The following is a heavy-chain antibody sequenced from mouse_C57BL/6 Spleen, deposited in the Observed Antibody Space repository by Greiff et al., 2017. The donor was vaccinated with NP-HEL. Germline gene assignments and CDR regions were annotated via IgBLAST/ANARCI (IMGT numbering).Heavy chain of an antibody. D-gene: IGHD1-1*01. CDR2: IDPEDGDT. V-gene: IGHV14-1*01. Sequence: EVQLQQSGAELVRPGASVKLSCTASGFNIKDYYMHWVKQRPEQGLEWIGRIDPEDGDTEYAPKFQGKATMTADTSSNTAYLQLSSLTSEDTAVYYCTTAATTVWDFDYWGQSTTLTVSS. J-gene: IGHJ2*01. CDR3: TTAATTVWDFDY. CDR1: GFNIKDYY.